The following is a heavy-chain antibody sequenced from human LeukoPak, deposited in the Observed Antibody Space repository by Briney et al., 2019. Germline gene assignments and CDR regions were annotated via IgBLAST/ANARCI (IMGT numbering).Heavy chain of an antibody. D-gene: IGHD6-19*01. CDR1: GFAFSTYW. CDR2: IKQDGSET. CDR3: ARDSSGWSNWFDP. Sequence: GGSLRLSCAASGFAFSTYWMTWVRQTPGKGLEWVANIKQDGSETYYVDSVKGRFTISRDNAKNSLYLQMNSLRVEDTAVYYCARDSSGWSNWFDPWGQGTLVTVSS. V-gene: IGHV3-7*01. J-gene: IGHJ5*02.